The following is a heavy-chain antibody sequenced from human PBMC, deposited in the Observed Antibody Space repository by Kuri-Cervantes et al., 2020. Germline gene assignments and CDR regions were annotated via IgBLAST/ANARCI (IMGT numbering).Heavy chain of an antibody. Sequence: SETLSLTCTVSGGSFSSYYRSWIRQPPGKGLEWIGYIYYSGSTNYNPSLKSRVTITVDKSKNQFSLELTYVTAADTAVYYCAVGRAGAARRMWWFNPWGQGTLVTVSS. V-gene: IGHV4-59*01. CDR2: IYYSGST. D-gene: IGHD6-6*01. J-gene: IGHJ5*02. CDR1: GGSFSSYY. CDR3: AVGRAGAARRMWWFNP.